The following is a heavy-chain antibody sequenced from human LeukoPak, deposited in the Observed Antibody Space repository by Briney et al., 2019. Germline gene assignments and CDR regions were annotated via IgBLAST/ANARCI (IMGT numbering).Heavy chain of an antibody. CDR2: IYYSGST. CDR3: ASGYCSGGSCYYYFDY. Sequence: PSETLSLTCTVSGGSISSSSYYWGWIRQPPGKGLEWIESIYYSGSTYYNPSLKSRVTISVDTSKNQFSLKLSSVTAADTAVYYCASGYCSGGSCYYYFDYWGQGTLVTVSS. CDR1: GGSISSSSYY. D-gene: IGHD2-15*01. V-gene: IGHV4-39*01. J-gene: IGHJ4*02.